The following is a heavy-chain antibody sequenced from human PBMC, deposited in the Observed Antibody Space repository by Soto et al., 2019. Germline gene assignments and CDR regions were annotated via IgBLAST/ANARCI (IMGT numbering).Heavy chain of an antibody. V-gene: IGHV4-39*01. CDR1: GFSTSNRRCY. Sequence: QLQLQESGPGPVKPSETLSLTCTVSGFSTSNRRCYWGWIRQPPGKGLEWIGSMYYSGNVYYNPSPTRRIPISVDTSNTHVSLKLNSGTTANTAMYYCARHKERGSDDSRWLLPPDYWGQGTLGTVSS. D-gene: IGHD3-16*01. CDR3: ARHKERGSDDSRWLLPPDY. CDR2: MYYSGNV. J-gene: IGHJ4*02.